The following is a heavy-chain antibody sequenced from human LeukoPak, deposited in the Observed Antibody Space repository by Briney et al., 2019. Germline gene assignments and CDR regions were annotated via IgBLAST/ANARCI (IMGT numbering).Heavy chain of an antibody. Sequence: GGSLRLSCAASGFTVSSNYMSWVRQAPGKGLEWVSVIYSGGSTYYADSVKGRFTISRDNSKNTLYLQMNSLRAEDTAVYYCARGAGYSSSWGVDYWGQGTLVTVSS. CDR3: ARGAGYSSSWGVDY. CDR1: GFTVSSNY. D-gene: IGHD6-13*01. CDR2: IYSGGST. J-gene: IGHJ4*02. V-gene: IGHV3-66*01.